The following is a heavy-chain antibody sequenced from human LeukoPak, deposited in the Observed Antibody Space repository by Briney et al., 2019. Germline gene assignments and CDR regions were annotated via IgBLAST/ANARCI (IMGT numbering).Heavy chain of an antibody. J-gene: IGHJ5*02. CDR3: TTDVVTVTTMFDP. Sequence: GGSLRLSCAASGFTFSSYGMHWVRQAPGKGLEWVAVISYDGSNKYYADSVKGRFTISRDNSKNTLYLQMNSLRAEDTAVYYCTTDVVTVTTMFDPWGQGTLVTVSS. D-gene: IGHD4-17*01. V-gene: IGHV3-30*03. CDR2: ISYDGSNK. CDR1: GFTFSSYG.